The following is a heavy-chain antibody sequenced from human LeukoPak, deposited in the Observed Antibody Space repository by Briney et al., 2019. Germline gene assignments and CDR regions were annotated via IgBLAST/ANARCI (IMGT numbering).Heavy chain of an antibody. CDR1: GGTFSSYA. Sequence: SVKVSCKASGGTFSSYATSWVRQAPGQGLEWMGRIIPIFGTANYAQKFQGRVTITTDESTSTAYMELSSLRSEDTAVYYCARGLRYYYDSSGYYYDGSQDAFDIWGQGTMVTVSS. D-gene: IGHD3-22*01. CDR2: IIPIFGTA. V-gene: IGHV1-69*05. CDR3: ARGLRYYYDSSGYYYDGSQDAFDI. J-gene: IGHJ3*02.